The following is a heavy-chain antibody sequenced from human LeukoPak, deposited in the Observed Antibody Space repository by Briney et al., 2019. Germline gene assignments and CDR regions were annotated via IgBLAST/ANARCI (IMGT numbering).Heavy chain of an antibody. J-gene: IGHJ4*02. V-gene: IGHV4-34*01. Sequence: SETLSLTCAVYGGSFSGYYWSWIRQPPGKGLEGIGEINHSGSTNYNPSLKCRVTISVATSKHQFSLKLSSVTAADTAVYYCARGRLVYAIRGGSRAFDYWGQGTLVTVSS. D-gene: IGHD2-8*01. CDR2: INHSGST. CDR1: GGSFSGYY. CDR3: ARGRLVYAIRGGSRAFDY.